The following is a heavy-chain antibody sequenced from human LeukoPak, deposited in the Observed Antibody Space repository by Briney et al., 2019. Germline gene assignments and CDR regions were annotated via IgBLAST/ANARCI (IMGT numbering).Heavy chain of an antibody. J-gene: IGHJ4*02. V-gene: IGHV4-39*01. CDR2: MYYSGGT. CDR3: ARHLFGNGYYPDY. CDR1: GGSISSSTFY. Sequence: PSETLSLTCTVSGGSISSSTFYWGWIRQTPGKGLEWIGTMYYSGGTYYNPSLKSRVTISVDTSKKQFSLKVTSVTATDTAVYYCARHLFGNGYYPDYWGQGTLVTVSS. D-gene: IGHD3-22*01.